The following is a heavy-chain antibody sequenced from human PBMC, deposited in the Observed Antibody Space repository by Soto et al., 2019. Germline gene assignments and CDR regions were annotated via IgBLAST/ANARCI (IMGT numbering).Heavy chain of an antibody. D-gene: IGHD3-10*01. CDR3: ARDWGHYYGSGSFPSPHPSDI. CDR1: GYTFTGYY. J-gene: IGHJ1*01. V-gene: IGHV1-2*04. CDR2: INPNSGGT. Sequence: GASVKVSCKASGYTFTGYYMHWVRQAPGQGLEWMGWINPNSGGTHSAQKFQGWVTMTRDTSITTVYMELNNLTSDDTAMYFCARDWGHYYGSGSFPSPHPSDIWGQGTLVTVSS.